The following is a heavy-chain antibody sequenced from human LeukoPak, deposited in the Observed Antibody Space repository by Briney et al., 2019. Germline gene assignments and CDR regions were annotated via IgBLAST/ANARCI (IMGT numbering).Heavy chain of an antibody. D-gene: IGHD3-9*01. Sequence: GGSLRLSCAASGLTFSNCAMSWVRQAPGKGLEWVSGINWNGGSTGYADSVKGRFTISRDNAKNSLYLQMNSLRAEDTALYYCAREGAEYDILTGYYRYYYYMDVWGKGTTVTVSS. CDR3: AREGAEYDILTGYYRYYYYMDV. CDR2: INWNGGST. V-gene: IGHV3-20*04. J-gene: IGHJ6*03. CDR1: GLTFSNCA.